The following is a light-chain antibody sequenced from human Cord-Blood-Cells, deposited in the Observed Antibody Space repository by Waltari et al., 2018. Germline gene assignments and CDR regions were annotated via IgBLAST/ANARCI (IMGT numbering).Light chain of an antibody. CDR2: AAS. CDR3: QQSYSTLLT. V-gene: IGKV1-39*01. CDR1: QSIISY. J-gene: IGKJ4*01. Sequence: DIQMTQSPSSLSASVGYRVTITCRASQSIISYLNWYQQKPGKAPKLLIYAASSLQSGVPSRFSGSGSGTDFTLTISSLQPEDFATYYCQQSYSTLLTFGGGTKVEIK.